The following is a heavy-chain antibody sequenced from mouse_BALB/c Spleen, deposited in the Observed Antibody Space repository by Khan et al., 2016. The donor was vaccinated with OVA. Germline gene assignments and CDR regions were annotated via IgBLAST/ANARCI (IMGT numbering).Heavy chain of an antibody. Sequence: IQLVQSGPDLVKPGASVEISCRASGYSFTGYYMYWVKQSHGKSLEWIGRVNPNNGGTSYNQKFKGKAILTVDKSSTTAYMELRSLTSEDSAVYYCTRDAMDYWGQGTSVTVSS. CDR2: VNPNNGGT. J-gene: IGHJ4*01. CDR1: GYSFTGYY. V-gene: IGHV1-26*01. CDR3: TRDAMDY.